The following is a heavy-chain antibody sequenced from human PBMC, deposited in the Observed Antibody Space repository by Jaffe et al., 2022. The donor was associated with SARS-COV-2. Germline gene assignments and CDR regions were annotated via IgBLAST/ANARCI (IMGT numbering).Heavy chain of an antibody. D-gene: IGHD6-19*01. V-gene: IGHV4-39*01. CDR3: ATLTAVAGYFDY. CDR1: GGSISSSSYY. Sequence: QLQLQESGPGLVKPSETLSLTCTVSGGSISSSSYYWGWIRQPPGKGLEWIGSIYYSGSTYYNPSLKSRVTISVDTSKNQFSLKLSSVTAADTAVYYCATLTAVAGYFDYWGQGTLVTVSS. CDR2: IYYSGST. J-gene: IGHJ4*02.